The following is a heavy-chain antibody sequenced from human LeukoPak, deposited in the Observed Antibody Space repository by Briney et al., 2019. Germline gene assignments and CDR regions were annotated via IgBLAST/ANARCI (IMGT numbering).Heavy chain of an antibody. Sequence: PSETLSLTCTVSGYSVGSGYHWGWIRQPPGKGLEWIGSMYHSGDTYYNPSLKSRVTISVDTSKNQLSLKLSSVTAADTAVYYCARSKAHLSTSWYGTWFDPWGQGTLVTVSS. D-gene: IGHD2-2*01. CDR3: ARSKAHLSTSWYGTWFDP. CDR2: MYHSGDT. J-gene: IGHJ5*02. CDR1: GYSVGSGYH. V-gene: IGHV4-38-2*02.